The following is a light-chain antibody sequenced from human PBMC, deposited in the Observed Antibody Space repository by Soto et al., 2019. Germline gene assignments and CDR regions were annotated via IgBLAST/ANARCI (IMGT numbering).Light chain of an antibody. J-gene: IGKJ1*01. CDR2: AAS. Sequence: DIQVPQSPPTLSASVGAIVIITFRASRDIVTSLNWYQQHPGKGPKILIYAASTLQRGVPSRFSGSGSGTDFNLTISSLQPEDYATYYCQQSYSSRTFGQGTKVDIK. V-gene: IGKV1-39*01. CDR1: RDIVTS. CDR3: QQSYSSRT.